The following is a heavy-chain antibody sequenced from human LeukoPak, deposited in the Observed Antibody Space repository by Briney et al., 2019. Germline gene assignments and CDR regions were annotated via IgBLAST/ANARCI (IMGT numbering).Heavy chain of an antibody. V-gene: IGHV3-13*01. D-gene: IGHD1-1*01. Sequence: GGSLRLSCAASGFTFSSFDMHWVRQPTGQGLEWVSTIGTASDTYYPGFVEGRFTLSRDNAKNSLYLQMNSLTAGDTAVYYCARGPPRGKYYYMDVWGKGTTVTVSS. CDR1: GFTFSSFD. CDR3: ARGPPRGKYYYMDV. CDR2: IGTASDT. J-gene: IGHJ6*03.